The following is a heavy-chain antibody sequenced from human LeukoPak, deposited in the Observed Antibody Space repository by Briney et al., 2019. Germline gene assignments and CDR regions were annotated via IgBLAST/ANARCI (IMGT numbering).Heavy chain of an antibody. CDR1: GGSISSYY. CDR2: IYTSGST. CDR3: ARTYSSGPVFDP. Sequence: SETLSLTCTVSGGSISSYYWSWIRQPAGKGLEWIGRIYTSGSTNYNPSLKSRVTVTVDTSKNQFSLKLSSVTAADTAVYYCARTYSSGPVFDPWGQGTLVTVSS. J-gene: IGHJ5*02. V-gene: IGHV4-4*07. D-gene: IGHD6-19*01.